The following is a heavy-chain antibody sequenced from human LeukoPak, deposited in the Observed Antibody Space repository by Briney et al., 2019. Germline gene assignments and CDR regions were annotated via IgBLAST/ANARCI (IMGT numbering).Heavy chain of an antibody. V-gene: IGHV3-23*01. Sequence: GGSLRLSCAASGFTFSSTAMTWVRQAPGKGLEWVSTIRSNGEATYNADSVKGRFTISRDNSKKTLYLQLNNLRVEDTAIYYCAKGQELDDGVFDSWGQGTLVTVSS. CDR3: AKGQELDDGVFDS. J-gene: IGHJ4*02. CDR2: IRSNGEAT. D-gene: IGHD1-1*01. CDR1: GFTFSSTA.